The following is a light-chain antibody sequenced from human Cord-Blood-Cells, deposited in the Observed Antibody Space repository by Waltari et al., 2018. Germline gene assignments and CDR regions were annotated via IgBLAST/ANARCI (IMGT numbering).Light chain of an antibody. V-gene: IGKV1-39*01. CDR1: KSISSY. Sequence: DIQMTQSPSSLSASVGDRVTITCRASKSISSYLNWYQQKPGKAPKLLIYAASSLQSGVQSRFSGRGSGTEFTLTISRLQHEEVATYYCQQSYSTPYTFGQGTKLEIK. CDR3: QQSYSTPYT. CDR2: AAS. J-gene: IGKJ2*01.